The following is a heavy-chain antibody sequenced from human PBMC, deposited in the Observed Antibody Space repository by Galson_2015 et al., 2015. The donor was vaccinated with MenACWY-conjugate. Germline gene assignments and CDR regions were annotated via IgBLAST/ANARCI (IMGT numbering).Heavy chain of an antibody. J-gene: IGHJ4*02. CDR3: ARAGGQWLTTYYFDY. D-gene: IGHD6-19*01. Sequence: SVKASCKASGGTFSSYAISWVRQAPGQGLEWMGRIIPILGIANYAQKFQGRVTITADKSTSTAYMELSSLRSEDTAVYYCARAGGQWLTTYYFDYWGQGTLVTVSS. V-gene: IGHV1-69*04. CDR1: GGTFSSYA. CDR2: IIPILGIA.